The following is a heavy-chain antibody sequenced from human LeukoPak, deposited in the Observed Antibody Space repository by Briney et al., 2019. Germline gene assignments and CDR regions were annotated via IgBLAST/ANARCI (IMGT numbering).Heavy chain of an antibody. Sequence: SSETLSLTCIVSGGSISSDYWSWIRQPPGKGLEWIAYIHYSGNTNYSPSLKSRVTISVDTSKNQFSLRLTSVTAADTAVYYCARSGTVTNFDYWGQGTLVSVSS. J-gene: IGHJ4*02. CDR1: GGSISSDY. D-gene: IGHD4-17*01. V-gene: IGHV4-59*01. CDR3: ARSGTVTNFDY. CDR2: IHYSGNT.